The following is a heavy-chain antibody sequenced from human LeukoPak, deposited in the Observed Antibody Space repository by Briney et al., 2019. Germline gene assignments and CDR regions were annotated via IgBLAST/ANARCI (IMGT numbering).Heavy chain of an antibody. CDR3: ARRRGSSHYYYTDV. D-gene: IGHD3-16*01. Sequence: SETLSLTCAVYGGSFSGYYWSWIRQPPGEGLEWIGEINHSGSTNYNPSLKSRVTISVDTSKNQFSLKLSSVTAADTAVYYCARRRGSSHYYYTDVWGKGTTVTISS. J-gene: IGHJ6*03. V-gene: IGHV4-34*01. CDR2: INHSGST. CDR1: GGSFSGYY.